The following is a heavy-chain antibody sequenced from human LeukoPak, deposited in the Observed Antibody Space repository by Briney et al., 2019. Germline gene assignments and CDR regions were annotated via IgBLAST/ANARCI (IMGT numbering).Heavy chain of an antibody. J-gene: IGHJ2*01. CDR2: INHSGGT. V-gene: IGHV4-34*01. Sequence: SETLSLTCAVYGGSFSGYYWSWIRQPPGKGLEWIGEINHSGGTNYNPSLKSRVTISVDTSKNQFSLKLSSVTAADTAVYYCARGATTVTTDGVVQGYWYFDLWGRGTLVTVSS. CDR1: GGSFSGYY. D-gene: IGHD4-17*01. CDR3: ARGATTVTTDGVVQGYWYFDL.